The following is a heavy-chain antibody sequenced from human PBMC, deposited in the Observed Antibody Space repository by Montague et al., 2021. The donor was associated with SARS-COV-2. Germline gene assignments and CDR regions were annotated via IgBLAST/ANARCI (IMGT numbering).Heavy chain of an antibody. CDR1: GGSISSGGYD. D-gene: IGHD3-22*01. CDR3: ARVRITMIVVVDAFDI. J-gene: IGHJ3*02. V-gene: IGHV4-31*03. Sequence: TLSLTCTVSGGSISSGGYDWSWIRQHPGKGLEWIGYIYYSGSTYYXPSLESRATISVDTSKNQFSLKLSSVTAADTAVYYCARVRITMIVVVDAFDIWGQGTMVTVSS. CDR2: IYYSGST.